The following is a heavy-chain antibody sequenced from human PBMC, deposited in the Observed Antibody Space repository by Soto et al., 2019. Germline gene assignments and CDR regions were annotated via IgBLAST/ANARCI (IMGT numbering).Heavy chain of an antibody. D-gene: IGHD1-7*01. V-gene: IGHV4-4*02. CDR2: IYRTGST. J-gene: IGHJ4*02. CDR3: ASRDPGTSVDY. Sequence: QVQLQESGPGLVKPSVTLSLTCAVSGGSFTSNNWWTWVRQPPGQGLEWIGEIYRTGSTNYNPSRKSRVTISLDKSENQFSLKVTSLTAADTAVYYCASRDPGTSVDYWGQGTLVTVSS. CDR1: GGSFTSNNW.